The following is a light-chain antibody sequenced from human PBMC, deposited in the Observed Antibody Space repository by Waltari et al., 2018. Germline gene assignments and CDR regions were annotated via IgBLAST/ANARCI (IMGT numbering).Light chain of an antibody. CDR1: TSDFAFFTY. CDR2: DVS. Sequence: QSALTQSASVSGSPGQSLTISCTGTTSDFAFFTYVSWYQQHPGKAPQLMIYDVSKRPSGVSNRFSGSKSDNTASLTISGLQAEDEADYYCSSYTSTWVFGGGTKLTVL. V-gene: IGLV2-14*01. J-gene: IGLJ3*02. CDR3: SSYTSTWV.